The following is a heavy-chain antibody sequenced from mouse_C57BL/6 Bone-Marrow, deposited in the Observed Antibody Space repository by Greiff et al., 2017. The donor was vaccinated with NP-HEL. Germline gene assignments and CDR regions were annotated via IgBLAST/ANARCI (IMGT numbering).Heavy chain of an antibody. CDR3: RAQANRYYAMDY. D-gene: IGHD3-2*02. J-gene: IGHJ4*01. CDR2: IDPSDSYT. Sequence: QVQLQQPGAELVRPGTSVKLSCKASGYTFTSYWMHWVKQRPGQGLEWIGVIDPSDSYTNYNQKFKGKATLTVDTSSSTAYMQLSSLTSEDSAVYYCRAQANRYYAMDYWGQGTSVTVSS. CDR1: GYTFTSYW. V-gene: IGHV1-59*01.